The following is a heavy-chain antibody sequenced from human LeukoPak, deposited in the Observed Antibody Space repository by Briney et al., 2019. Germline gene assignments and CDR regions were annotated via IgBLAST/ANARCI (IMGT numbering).Heavy chain of an antibody. D-gene: IGHD1-7*01. CDR1: GYTFTSYA. J-gene: IGHJ4*02. V-gene: IGHV1-3*01. CDR3: ASSREGRVDSETRLVDY. CDR2: INAGNGNT. Sequence: ASVKVPCKASGYTFTSYAMHWVRQAPGQRLEWMGWINAGNGNTKYSQNFQGRVTITRDTSASTAYMELRGLRSEDTAVYYCASSREGRVDSETRLVDYWGQGTLVTVSS.